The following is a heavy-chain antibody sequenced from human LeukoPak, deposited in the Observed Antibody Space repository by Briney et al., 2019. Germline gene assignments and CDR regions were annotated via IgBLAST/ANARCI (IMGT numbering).Heavy chain of an antibody. CDR2: ISAYKGNT. J-gene: IGHJ5*02. CDR3: ARGSPSGSSWFDP. CDR1: GYTFTSYG. D-gene: IGHD5/OR15-5a*01. Sequence: GGAVKVSCKASGYTFTSYGISWVGQAPGQGVEGMGWISAYKGNTNYAQTLQGRVTMTTDTSTSTAYMELRSLRSDDTAVYYCARGSPSGSSWFDPWGQGTLVTVSS. V-gene: IGHV1-18*01.